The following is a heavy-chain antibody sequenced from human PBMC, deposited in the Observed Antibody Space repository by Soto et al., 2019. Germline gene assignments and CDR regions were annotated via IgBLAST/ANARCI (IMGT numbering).Heavy chain of an antibody. J-gene: IGHJ6*02. CDR2: IDPSDSYT. CDR3: AARLIAAAGTHIYYYYGMDV. CDR1: GYSFTSYW. V-gene: IGHV5-10-1*01. Sequence: LGESLKISCKGSGYSFTSYWISWVRQMPGKGLEWMGRIDPSDSYTNYSPSFQGHVTISADKSISTAYLQWSSLKASDTAMYYCAARLIAAAGTHIYYYYGMDVWGQGTTVTVSS. D-gene: IGHD6-13*01.